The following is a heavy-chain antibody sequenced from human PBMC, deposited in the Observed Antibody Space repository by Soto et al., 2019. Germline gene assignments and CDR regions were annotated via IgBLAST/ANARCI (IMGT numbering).Heavy chain of an antibody. Sequence: LKISCKGSGYSFTSYWIGWVRQMPGKGLEWMGIIYPGDSDTRYSPSFQGQVTISADKSISTAYLQWSSLKASDTAMYYCARPTTYYDFWSGYIGEGYYGMVVWGQGTTVTVSS. V-gene: IGHV5-51*01. J-gene: IGHJ6*02. CDR2: IYPGDSDT. D-gene: IGHD3-3*01. CDR1: GYSFTSYW. CDR3: ARPTTYYDFWSGYIGEGYYGMVV.